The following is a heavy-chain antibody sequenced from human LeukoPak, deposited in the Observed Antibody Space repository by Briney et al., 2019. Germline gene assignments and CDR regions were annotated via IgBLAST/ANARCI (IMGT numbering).Heavy chain of an antibody. V-gene: IGHV4-30-2*01. J-gene: IGHJ4*02. CDR3: ARSRAYYDFWSGPYYFDY. D-gene: IGHD3-3*01. CDR1: GGSISSGGYS. CDR2: IYHSGST. Sequence: SQTLSLTCAVSGGSISSGGYSWSWIRQPPGKGLEWIGYIYHSGSTYYNPSLKSRVTISVDTSKNQFSLKLSSVTAADTAVYYCARSRAYYDFWSGPYYFDYWGQGTLVTVSS.